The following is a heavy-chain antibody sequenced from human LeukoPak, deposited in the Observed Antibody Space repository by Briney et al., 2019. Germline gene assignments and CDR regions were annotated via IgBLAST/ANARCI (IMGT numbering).Heavy chain of an antibody. CDR2: FDPEDGET. CDR3: ATDITVYYGSGSPY. CDR1: GYTLTELS. J-gene: IGHJ4*02. V-gene: IGHV1-24*01. Sequence: GASVKVSCKVSGYTLTELSMHWVRQAPGKGLEWMGGFDPEDGETTYAQKFQGRVTMTEDTSTDTAYMELSSLRSEDTAVYYCATDITVYYGSGSPYWGQGTLVTVSS. D-gene: IGHD3-10*01.